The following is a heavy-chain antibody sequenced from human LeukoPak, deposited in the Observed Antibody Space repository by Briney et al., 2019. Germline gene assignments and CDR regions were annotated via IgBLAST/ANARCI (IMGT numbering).Heavy chain of an antibody. J-gene: IGHJ5*02. CDR1: GFTFSSYG. D-gene: IGHD2-2*01. CDR2: IWYDGSNK. V-gene: IGHV3-33*01. CDR3: ARDDCSTTSCLTT. Sequence: GGSLRLSCAASGFTFSSYGMHWVRQAPGKGLEWVAVIWYDGSNKYYADSVKGRFTISRDNSKNTLYLQMNSLRAEDTAVYYCARDDCSTTSCLTTWGQGTLVTVSS.